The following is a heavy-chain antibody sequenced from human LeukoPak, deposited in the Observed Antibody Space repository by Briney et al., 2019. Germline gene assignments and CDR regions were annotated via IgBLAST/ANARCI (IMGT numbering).Heavy chain of an antibody. CDR2: IIPILGIA. V-gene: IGHV1-69*04. CDR3: AREHLTGLLDY. Sequence: SVKVSCKASGYTFTSYGISWVRQAPGQGLEWMGRIIPILGIANYAQKFQGRVTITADKSTSTAYMELSSLRSEDTAVYYCAREHLTGLLDYWGQGTLVTVSS. CDR1: GYTFTSYG. J-gene: IGHJ4*02. D-gene: IGHD4/OR15-4a*01.